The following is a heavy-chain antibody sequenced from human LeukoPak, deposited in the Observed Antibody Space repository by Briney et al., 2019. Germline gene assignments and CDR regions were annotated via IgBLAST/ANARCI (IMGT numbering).Heavy chain of an antibody. CDR1: GFTFSSYG. CDR2: IWYDGGNK. CDR3: ARDFTGTENFDY. D-gene: IGHD1-1*01. J-gene: IGHJ4*02. Sequence: GGSLRLSCAASGFTFSSYGMHWVRQAPGKGLEWVAVIWYDGGNKYYADSVKGRFTISRDNSKNTLYLQMNSLRAEDTAVYYCARDFTGTENFDYWGQGTLVTVSS. V-gene: IGHV3-33*01.